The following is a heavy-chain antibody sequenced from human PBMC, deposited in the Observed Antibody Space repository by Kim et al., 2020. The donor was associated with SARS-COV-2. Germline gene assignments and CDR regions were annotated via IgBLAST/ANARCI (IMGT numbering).Heavy chain of an antibody. D-gene: IGHD1-26*01. CDR2: ISYDGSNK. V-gene: IGHV3-30-3*01. Sequence: GGSLRLSCAASGFTFSSYAMHWVRQAPGKGLEWVAVISYDGSNKYYADSVKGRFTISRDNSKNTLYLQMNSLRAEDTAVYYCARDADMIVGATKFDYWGQGTLVTVSS. CDR1: GFTFSSYA. J-gene: IGHJ4*02. CDR3: ARDADMIVGATKFDY.